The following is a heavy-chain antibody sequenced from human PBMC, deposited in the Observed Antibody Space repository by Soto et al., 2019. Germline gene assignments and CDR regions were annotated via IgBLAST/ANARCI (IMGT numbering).Heavy chain of an antibody. Sequence: GGSLRLSCAASGFTFRSYAMHWVRQAPGKGLEWVAVISYDGSNKYYADSVKGRFTISRDNSKNTLYLQMNSLRAEDTAVYYCARDTGYDSSGYYSAGAFDIWGQGTMVTVSS. J-gene: IGHJ3*02. CDR3: ARDTGYDSSGYYSAGAFDI. V-gene: IGHV3-30-3*01. CDR2: ISYDGSNK. D-gene: IGHD3-22*01. CDR1: GFTFRSYA.